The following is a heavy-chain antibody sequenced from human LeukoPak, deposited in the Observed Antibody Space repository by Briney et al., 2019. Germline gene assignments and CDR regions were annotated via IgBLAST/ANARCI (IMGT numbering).Heavy chain of an antibody. CDR2: IYSGGST. Sequence: GGSLRLSCAASGFTFSSYEMNWVRQAPGKGLEWVSVIYSGGSTYYADSVKGRFTISRDNSKNTLYLQMNSLRAEDTAVYYCARELDYWGQGTLVTVSS. V-gene: IGHV3-53*01. CDR3: ARELDY. J-gene: IGHJ4*02. CDR1: GFTFSSYE.